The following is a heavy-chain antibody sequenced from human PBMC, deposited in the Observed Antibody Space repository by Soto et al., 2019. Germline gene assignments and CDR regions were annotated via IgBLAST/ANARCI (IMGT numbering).Heavy chain of an antibody. Sequence: QAPLEQSGGEVKKSGASVKVSCKASGYTFANYGISWVRQAPGQGLEWMGWISIHNGNTNFAQKFQGRVTLTTDTATSTANMEPRSLRSDDTAVYYCARMTTQHHSHYYLDVWGKGNTVTVSS. CDR3: ARMTTQHHSHYYLDV. D-gene: IGHD2-15*01. CDR1: GYTFANYG. CDR2: ISIHNGNT. V-gene: IGHV1-18*04. J-gene: IGHJ6*03.